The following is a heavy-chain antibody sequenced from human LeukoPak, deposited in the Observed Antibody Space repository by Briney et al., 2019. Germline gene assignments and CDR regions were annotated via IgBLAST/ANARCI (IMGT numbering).Heavy chain of an antibody. D-gene: IGHD2-2*01. CDR2: IYYSGST. Sequence: SETLSLTCTVSGGSISSYYWSWIRQPPGKGLEWIGYIYYSGSTNYNPSLKSRVTISVDTSKNQFSLKLSSVTAADTAVYYCAREDCSSTSCLFDPWGQGTLVTVSS. V-gene: IGHV4-59*01. J-gene: IGHJ5*02. CDR3: AREDCSSTSCLFDP. CDR1: GGSISSYY.